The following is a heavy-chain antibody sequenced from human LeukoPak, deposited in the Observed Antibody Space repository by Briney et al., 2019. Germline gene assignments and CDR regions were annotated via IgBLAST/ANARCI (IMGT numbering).Heavy chain of an antibody. CDR1: GFTFSAYG. CDR3: AKDKAIGWYYFDY. V-gene: IGHV3-21*04. CDR2: ISSGGDYI. Sequence: GGSLRLSCAASGFTFSAYGMNWVRQAPGKGLEWVSSISSGGDYIYYADSVNGRFTISRDNAKKSLFLQMNSLRAEDTALYYCAKDKAIGWYYFDYWGQGTLVTVSS. D-gene: IGHD6-19*01. J-gene: IGHJ4*02.